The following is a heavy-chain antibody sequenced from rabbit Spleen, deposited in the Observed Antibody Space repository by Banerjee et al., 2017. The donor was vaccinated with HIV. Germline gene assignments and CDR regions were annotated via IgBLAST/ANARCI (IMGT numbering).Heavy chain of an antibody. Sequence: QSLEESGGGLVKPGASLTLTCKASGFSFNDRDVMCWVRQAPGKGLEWIACINTATGKPVYSTWAKGRFTVSTTSSTTVTLRMTSLTAADRATYFCARDLVGVIGWNFYLWGQGTLVTVS. CDR3: ARDLVGVIGWNFYL. CDR2: INTATGKP. CDR1: GFSFNDRDV. V-gene: IGHV1S40*01. J-gene: IGHJ3*01. D-gene: IGHD1-1*01.